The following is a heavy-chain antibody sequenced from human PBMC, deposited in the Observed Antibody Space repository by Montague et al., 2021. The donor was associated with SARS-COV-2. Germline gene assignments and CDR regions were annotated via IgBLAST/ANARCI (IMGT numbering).Heavy chain of an antibody. CDR3: ARGSGSMGNAFDI. J-gene: IGHJ3*02. CDR2: IYYSGST. Sequence: SETLSLTCTVSGGPISSYYWSWIRQPPGKGLEWIGYIYYSGSTNYNPSLESRVTISVDTSKNQFSLKLSSVTAADTAVYYCARGSGSMGNAFDIWGQGTLVTVSS. D-gene: IGHD6-19*01. V-gene: IGHV4-59*01. CDR1: GGPISSYY.